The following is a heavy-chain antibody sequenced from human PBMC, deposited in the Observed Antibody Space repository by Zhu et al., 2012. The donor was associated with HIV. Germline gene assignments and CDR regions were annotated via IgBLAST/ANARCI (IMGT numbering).Heavy chain of an antibody. CDR1: GGSFSGYY. Sequence: QVQLQQWGAGLLKPSETLSLTCAVYGGSFSGYYWSWIRQPPGKGLEWIGEINHSGSTNYNPSLKSRVTISVDTSKNQFSLKLSSVTAADTAVYYCARLGGSYDYVWGSYRSRYYYYGMDVWGQGTTVTVSS. CDR2: INHSGST. V-gene: IGHV4-34*01. J-gene: IGHJ6*02. CDR3: ARLGGSYDYVWGSYRSRYYYYGMDV. D-gene: IGHD3-16*02.